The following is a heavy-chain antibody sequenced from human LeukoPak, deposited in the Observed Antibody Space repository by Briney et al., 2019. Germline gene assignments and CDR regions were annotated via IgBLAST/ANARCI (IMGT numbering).Heavy chain of an antibody. CDR1: GGSISSSSYY. Sequence: SETLSLTCTVSGGSISSSSYYWGWIRQPPGKGLERIGSIYYSGSTYYNPSLKSRVTISVDTFKNQFSLKLSSVTAADTAVYYCARAYSSGWYRGNYFDYWGQGTLVTVSS. CDR2: IYYSGST. CDR3: ARAYSSGWYRGNYFDY. J-gene: IGHJ4*02. V-gene: IGHV4-39*01. D-gene: IGHD6-19*01.